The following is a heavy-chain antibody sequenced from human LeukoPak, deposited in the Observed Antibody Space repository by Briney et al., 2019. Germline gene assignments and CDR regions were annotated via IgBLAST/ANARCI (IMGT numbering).Heavy chain of an antibody. CDR2: INPSGGST. D-gene: IGHD6-13*01. V-gene: IGHV1-46*01. Sequence: GGSLRLSCAASGFTFTSYYMHWVRQAPGQGLEWMGIINPSGGSTSYAQKFQGRVTMTRDTSISTPYMELSWLRSDDTAVYYCARALYTSRSYLATFSPTNFDYWGQGTLVTVSS. J-gene: IGHJ4*02. CDR1: GFTFTSYY. CDR3: ARALYTSRSYLATFSPTNFDY.